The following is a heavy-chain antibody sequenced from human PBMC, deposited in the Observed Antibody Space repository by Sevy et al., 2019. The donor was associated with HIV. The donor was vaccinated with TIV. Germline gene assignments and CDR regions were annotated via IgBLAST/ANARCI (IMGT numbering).Heavy chain of an antibody. J-gene: IGHJ4*02. Sequence: GGSLRLSCAASGFTFSSYAMSWVRQAPGKGLEWVSAISGSGGSTYYADSVKGRFTISRDNSKNTLYLQMNSLRAEDTAVYYCAKDGIVVATGGWYFDYWGQGTLVTVSS. CDR2: ISGSGGST. CDR1: GFTFSSYA. CDR3: AKDGIVVATGGWYFDY. D-gene: IGHD1-26*01. V-gene: IGHV3-23*01.